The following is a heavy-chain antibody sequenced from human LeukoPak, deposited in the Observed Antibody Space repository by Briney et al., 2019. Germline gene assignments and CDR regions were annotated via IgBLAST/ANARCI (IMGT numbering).Heavy chain of an antibody. CDR2: ITSTGGST. V-gene: IGHV3-64D*06. CDR1: GFTFSSYA. D-gene: IGHD6-13*01. CDR3: VKASHFRKAAAGDWWFDP. J-gene: IGHJ5*02. Sequence: GGSLRLSCSASGFTFSSYAMHWVRQAPGKGLEYVSAITSTGGSTYYAASVKGRFTISRDNSKNTLYLQMSSLRAEDTAVYYCVKASHFRKAAAGDWWFDPWGQGTLVTVSS.